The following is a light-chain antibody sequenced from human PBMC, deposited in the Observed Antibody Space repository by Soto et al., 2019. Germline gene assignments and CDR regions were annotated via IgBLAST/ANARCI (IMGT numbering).Light chain of an antibody. Sequence: EIVLTQSPGTLSLSPGERATLSCRASESVSNNDIAWYQQKLGQAPRLLIHGASSRATGIPDRFSGSGSGTDFTLTISRLEPEDFAVYYCQQYGSSRTFGQGNKV. CDR2: GAS. CDR3: QQYGSSRT. CDR1: ESVSNND. J-gene: IGKJ1*01. V-gene: IGKV3-20*01.